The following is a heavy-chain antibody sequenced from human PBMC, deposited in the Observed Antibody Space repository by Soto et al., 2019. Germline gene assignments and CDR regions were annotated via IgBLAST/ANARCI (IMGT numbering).Heavy chain of an antibody. Sequence: GASVKVSCKASGYTFTSYGISWVRQAPGQGLEWMGWISAYNGNTNYAQKLQGRVTMTTDTSTSTAYMELRSLRSDDTAVYYCARWKRTSQWELLPYGDYWGQGTLVTVSS. CDR2: ISAYNGNT. J-gene: IGHJ4*02. D-gene: IGHD1-26*01. CDR3: ARWKRTSQWELLPYGDY. V-gene: IGHV1-18*01. CDR1: GYTFTSYG.